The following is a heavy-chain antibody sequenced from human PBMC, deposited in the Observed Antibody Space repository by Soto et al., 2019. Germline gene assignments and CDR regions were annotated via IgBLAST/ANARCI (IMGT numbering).Heavy chain of an antibody. CDR1: GGSISSGDYY. CDR3: VRDNYYDSSGYYYFDY. Sequence: SETLSLTCTVSGGSISSGDYYWSWIRQPPGKGLEWIGYIYYSGNTYYNPSLKSRVTISVDTSKNQFSLKLSSVTAADTAVYYCVRDNYYDSSGYYYFDYWGQGTLVTVSS. CDR2: IYYSGNT. D-gene: IGHD3-22*01. V-gene: IGHV4-30-4*01. J-gene: IGHJ4*02.